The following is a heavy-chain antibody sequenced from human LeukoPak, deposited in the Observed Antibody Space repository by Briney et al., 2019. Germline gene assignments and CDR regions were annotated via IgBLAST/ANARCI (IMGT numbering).Heavy chain of an antibody. D-gene: IGHD6-13*01. J-gene: IGHJ4*02. CDR1: GGSISSHY. Sequence: SETLSLTCTASGGSISSHYWRWIRQPPGKGLEWIEYIYYSGSTNYNPSLKGRVTISVDTSKNQFSLKLSSVTAADTAVYYCARAITVAATVGYWGQGTLVTVSS. V-gene: IGHV4-59*11. CDR2: IYYSGST. CDR3: ARAITVAATVGY.